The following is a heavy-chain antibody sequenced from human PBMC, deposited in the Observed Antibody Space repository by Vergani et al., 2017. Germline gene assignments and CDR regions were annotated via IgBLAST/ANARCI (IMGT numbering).Heavy chain of an antibody. V-gene: IGHV3-23*04. CDR2: ISGSGGST. CDR3: AKYYWEWELLSPYY. CDR1: GFTFSSYA. D-gene: IGHD1-26*01. Sequence: EVQLVESGGGLVQPGGSLRLSCAASGFTFSSYAMSWVRQAPGKGLEWVSAISGSGGSTDYADSVKGRLTISRDNSKNTLYLQMNSLRTEDTAVYYCAKYYWEWELLSPYYWGQGTLVTVSS. J-gene: IGHJ4*02.